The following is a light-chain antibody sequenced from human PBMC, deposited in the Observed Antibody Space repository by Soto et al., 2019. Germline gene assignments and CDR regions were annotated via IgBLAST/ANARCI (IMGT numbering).Light chain of an antibody. CDR3: ISYTSSSTLV. V-gene: IGLV2-14*01. CDR1: SSDVGGYNY. Sequence: QSALTQPASVSGSPGQSITISCTGTSSDVGGYNYVSWYQQHPGKAPKLMIYEVINRPSGVSNRFSGSKSGNTASLSISGLQAEDEADYYCISYTSSSTLVFRTGTKVTVL. CDR2: EVI. J-gene: IGLJ1*01.